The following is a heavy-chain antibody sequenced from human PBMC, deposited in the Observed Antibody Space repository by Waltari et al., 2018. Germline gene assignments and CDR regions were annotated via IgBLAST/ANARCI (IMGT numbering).Heavy chain of an antibody. D-gene: IGHD3-10*01. CDR3: ARGRGFIIDT. CDR1: GFNVNNYY. CDR2: INLGGDT. Sequence: EVHLVESGGGLVQPGGYLRLYCAVSGFNVNNYYMHWVRQAPGKGLEWVSVINLGGDTYYGDSVKGRFTISRDNSKNTLDLQVNSLRSDDTAVYFCARGRGFIIDTWGHGTLVTVSS. J-gene: IGHJ5*01. V-gene: IGHV3-66*02.